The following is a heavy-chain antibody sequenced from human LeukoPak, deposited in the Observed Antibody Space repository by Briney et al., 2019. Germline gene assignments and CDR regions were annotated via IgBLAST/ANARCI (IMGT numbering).Heavy chain of an antibody. V-gene: IGHV1-2*02. D-gene: IGHD2-21*02. Sequence: EASVNVSCTASGYTFTVYYMHRVRQAPGPGLEWMGWINPNSGGTNYAQKFQGRVTMTRDTSISTAYMELSRLRSDDTAVYYCSSRKKNCGGDCLPFDYWGQGTLVTVSS. CDR3: SSRKKNCGGDCLPFDY. CDR1: GYTFTVYY. CDR2: INPNSGGT. J-gene: IGHJ4*02.